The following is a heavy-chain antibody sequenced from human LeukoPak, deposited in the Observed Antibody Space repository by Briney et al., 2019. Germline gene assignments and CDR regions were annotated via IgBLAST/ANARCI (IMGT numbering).Heavy chain of an antibody. CDR3: ARGGSLDTQWPSVPCFDY. V-gene: IGHV4-34*01. CDR2: INHSGST. D-gene: IGHD6-19*01. Sequence: PSETLSLTCTVSGGSISGYYWSWIRQPPGKGLEWIGEINHSGSTNYNPSLKSRVTISVDTSKNQFSLKLSSVTAADTAVYYCARGGSLDTQWPSVPCFDYWGQGTLVTVSS. J-gene: IGHJ4*02. CDR1: GGSISGYY.